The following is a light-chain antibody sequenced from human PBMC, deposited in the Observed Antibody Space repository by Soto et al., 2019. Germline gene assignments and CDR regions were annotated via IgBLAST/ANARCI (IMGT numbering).Light chain of an antibody. Sequence: QSALTQPASVSGSLGQSITISCTGTSSDIGGYNYVSWYQCHPGKAPQVVIFDVNYRPSGVSNRFSGSKSGNTASLTISGLQAEDEADYYCSSYVTGNTVLFGGGTTLTVL. J-gene: IGLJ2*01. CDR1: SSDIGGYNY. CDR3: SSYVTGNTVL. V-gene: IGLV2-14*03. CDR2: DVN.